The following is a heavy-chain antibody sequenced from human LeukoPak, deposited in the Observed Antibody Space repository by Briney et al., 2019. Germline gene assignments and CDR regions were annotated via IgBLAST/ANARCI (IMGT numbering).Heavy chain of an antibody. J-gene: IGHJ4*02. D-gene: IGHD6-19*01. CDR1: GFSFSYYA. Sequence: GGSLSLSCVASGFSFSYYAMSWVRQAPGKGPKWVASIFHSGGSTYYADSVRGRFTISRDNSKNTLFLQLNSLRAEDTDIYYCAKPPTNIAVAKFYFDYWGQGTLVIVSS. V-gene: IGHV3-23*01. CDR2: IFHSGGST. CDR3: AKPPTNIAVAKFYFDY.